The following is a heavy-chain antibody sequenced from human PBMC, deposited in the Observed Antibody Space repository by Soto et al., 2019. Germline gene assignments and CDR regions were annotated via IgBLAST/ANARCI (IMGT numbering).Heavy chain of an antibody. CDR3: AKDPDYEHLYYRDV. CDR2: ISGSGGST. Sequence: EVQLLESGGGLVQPGGSLRLSCAASGFTFSSYAMSWVRQAPGKGLEWVSAISGSGGSTYYADSVKRGFTISRDNTKNTLYLQMNSLRAEDTAVYYCAKDPDYEHLYYRDVWGIGTTVTVS. D-gene: IGHD4-17*01. V-gene: IGHV3-23*01. J-gene: IGHJ6*03. CDR1: GFTFSSYA.